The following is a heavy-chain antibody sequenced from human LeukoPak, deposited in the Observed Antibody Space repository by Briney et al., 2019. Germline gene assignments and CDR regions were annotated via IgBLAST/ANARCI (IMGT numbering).Heavy chain of an antibody. Sequence: PGGSLRLSCAASGFTFSSYAMHWVRQAPGKGLEWVAVISYDGSNKYYADSVKGRFTISRDNSKNTLYLQMNSLRAEDTAVYYCARDPNSSSWFDYWGQGTLVTVSS. CDR1: GFTFSSYA. CDR3: ARDPNSSSWFDY. J-gene: IGHJ4*02. D-gene: IGHD6-13*01. CDR2: ISYDGSNK. V-gene: IGHV3-30-3*01.